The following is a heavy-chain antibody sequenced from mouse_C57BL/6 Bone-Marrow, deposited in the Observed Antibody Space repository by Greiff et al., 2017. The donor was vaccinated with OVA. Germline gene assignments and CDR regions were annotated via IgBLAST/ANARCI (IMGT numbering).Heavy chain of an antibody. CDR3: ARAEVYDYDVAYFDY. V-gene: IGHV1-81*01. CDR1: GYTFTSYG. J-gene: IGHJ2*01. CDR2: IYPRSGNT. D-gene: IGHD2-4*01. Sequence: QVQLQQSGAELARPGASVKLSCKASGYTFTSYGISWVKQRTGQGLEWIGEIYPRSGNTYYNEKFKGKATLTADKSSSTAYMELRSLTSEDSAVYFWARAEVYDYDVAYFDYWGQGTTLTVSS.